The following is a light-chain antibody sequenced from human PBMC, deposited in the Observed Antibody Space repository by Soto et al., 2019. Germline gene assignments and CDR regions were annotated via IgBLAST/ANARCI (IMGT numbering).Light chain of an antibody. Sequence: AIQLTQSPSSLSASVGDRVTIACRANQDIGTALAWYRQRPGSAPELLIYSASSLHSGLPSRFAGGGSGTEFTLTISRLQPEDFANYFCQQFKATPLTFGGGTKVQI. V-gene: IGKV1-13*02. CDR3: QQFKATPLT. J-gene: IGKJ4*01. CDR2: SAS. CDR1: QDIGTA.